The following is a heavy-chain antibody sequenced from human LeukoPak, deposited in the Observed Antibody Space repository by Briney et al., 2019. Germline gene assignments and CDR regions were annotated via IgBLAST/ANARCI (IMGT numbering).Heavy chain of an antibody. CDR3: ARLSRLGGDSSPYYFDY. J-gene: IGHJ4*02. Sequence: GGSLRLSCAASGFTFSSYSMNWVRQAPGKGLEWVSYISSSSSTIYYADSVKGRFTISRDNAKNSLYLQMNSLRAEDTAVYYCARLSRLGGDSSPYYFDYWGQGTLVTVSS. CDR1: GFTFSSYS. D-gene: IGHD2-21*01. V-gene: IGHV3-48*04. CDR2: ISSSSSTI.